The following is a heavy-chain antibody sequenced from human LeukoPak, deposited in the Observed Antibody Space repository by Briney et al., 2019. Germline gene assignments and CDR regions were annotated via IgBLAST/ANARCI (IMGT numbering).Heavy chain of an antibody. J-gene: IGHJ4*02. V-gene: IGHV3-43*02. CDR1: GFSFDDYA. CDR3: AKDRQGSYASGSLPDY. D-gene: IGHD3-10*01. CDR2: ISGDDGTT. Sequence: GGSLRLSCAASGFSFDDYAMHWVRQAPGEGLEWVSLISGDDGTTYYADSVKGRFTISRDNSKNSLYLQMDSLRTEDTALYYCAKDRQGSYASGSLPDYWGQGTLVTVSS.